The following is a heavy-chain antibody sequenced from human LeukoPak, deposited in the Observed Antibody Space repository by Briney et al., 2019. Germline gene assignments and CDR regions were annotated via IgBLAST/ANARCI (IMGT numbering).Heavy chain of an antibody. CDR2: ISGSGGST. J-gene: IGHJ6*03. Sequence: GGTLRLSCAASGFTFSSYGMSWVRQAPGKGLQWVSYISGSGGSTKYADSVKGRFTISRDISKNSLYLQMNSLRAEDTAVYYCARVRQWLSNYYYYMDVWGKGTTVTVSS. CDR1: GFTFSSYG. D-gene: IGHD6-19*01. V-gene: IGHV3-23*01. CDR3: ARVRQWLSNYYYYMDV.